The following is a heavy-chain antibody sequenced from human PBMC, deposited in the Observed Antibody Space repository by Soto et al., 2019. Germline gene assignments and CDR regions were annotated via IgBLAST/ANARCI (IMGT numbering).Heavy chain of an antibody. CDR3: ARVTMVIRDSDHFGVDV. Sequence: SETLSLTCLVSGFPISSPYSWGWIRQPPGKGLEWIGSISHTGTTSYSPSLTSRVSISVDTSKNQVSLKLTSVTAAVTAVYFCARVTMVIRDSDHFGVDVWGHGTTVTVSS. V-gene: IGHV4-38-2*02. CDR2: ISHTGTT. D-gene: IGHD4-17*01. J-gene: IGHJ6*02. CDR1: GFPISSPYS.